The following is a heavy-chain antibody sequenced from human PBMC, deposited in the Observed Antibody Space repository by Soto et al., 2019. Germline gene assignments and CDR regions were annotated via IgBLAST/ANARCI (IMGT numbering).Heavy chain of an antibody. CDR1: GGSFSGYY. CDR3: ARRGGNNYYGMDV. D-gene: IGHD3-16*01. J-gene: IGHJ6*02. V-gene: IGHV4-34*01. Sequence: KPSETLSLTCAVYGGSFSGYYWSWIRQPPGKGLEWIGEINHSGSTNYNPSLKSRVTISVDTSKNQFSLKLSSVTAADTAVYYCARRGGNNYYGMDVWGQGTTVTV. CDR2: INHSGST.